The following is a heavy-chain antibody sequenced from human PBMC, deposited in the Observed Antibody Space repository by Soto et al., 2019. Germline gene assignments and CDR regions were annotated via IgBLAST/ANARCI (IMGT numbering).Heavy chain of an antibody. CDR2: INHSGST. CDR3: AISKIWESYFDY. V-gene: IGHV4-34*01. Sequence: SETLSLTCTVSGGSISSYYWSWIRQPPGKGLEWIGEINHSGSTNYNPSLKSRVTISVDTSKNQFSLKLSSVTAADTAVYYCAISKIWESYFDYWGQGTLVTVSS. J-gene: IGHJ4*02. CDR1: GGSISSYY. D-gene: IGHD3-16*01.